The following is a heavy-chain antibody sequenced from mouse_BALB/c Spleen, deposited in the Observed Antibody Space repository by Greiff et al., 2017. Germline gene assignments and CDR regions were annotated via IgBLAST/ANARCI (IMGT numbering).Heavy chain of an antibody. V-gene: IGHV5-6-3*01. CDR2: INSNGGST. D-gene: IGHD1-2*01. CDR3: ARDPDSITTATGFDY. CDR1: GFTFSSYG. J-gene: IGHJ2*01. Sequence: EVNLVESGGGLVQPGGSLKLSCAASGFTFSSYGMSWVRQTPDKRLELVATINSNGGSTYYPDSVKGRFTISRDNAKNTLYLQMSSLKSEDTAMYYCARDPDSITTATGFDYWGQGTTLTVSS.